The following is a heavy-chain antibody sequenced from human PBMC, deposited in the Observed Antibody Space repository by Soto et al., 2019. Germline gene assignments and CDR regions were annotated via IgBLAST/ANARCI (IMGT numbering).Heavy chain of an antibody. CDR3: ARDAQEENYYYSGLDV. CDR1: GFTFNDYW. Sequence: GGSLRLSCLGSGFTFNDYWMSWVRQSPGKGLEWVANINHDGSETFSVDSVKGRYTISRDNAKNSLYLQLNDLRAEDTAVYYCARDAQEENYYYSGLDVWGQGTSVTVSS. CDR2: INHDGSET. J-gene: IGHJ6*02. V-gene: IGHV3-7*03.